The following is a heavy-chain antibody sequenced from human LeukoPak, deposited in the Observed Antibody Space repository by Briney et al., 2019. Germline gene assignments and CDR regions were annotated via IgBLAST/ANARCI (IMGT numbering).Heavy chain of an antibody. V-gene: IGHV3-74*01. D-gene: IGHD3-10*01. J-gene: IGHJ4*02. CDR3: ARDSGSGSYGDY. CDR2: ISTDGSST. Sequence: GGSLRLSCAVSGFTLINHWMHWVRQAPGKGLVWVSRISTDGSSTHYADSVKGRFTISRDGAKNTLYLQMNSLRAEDTAVYYCARDSGSGSYGDYWGQGTLVTVSS. CDR1: GFTLINHW.